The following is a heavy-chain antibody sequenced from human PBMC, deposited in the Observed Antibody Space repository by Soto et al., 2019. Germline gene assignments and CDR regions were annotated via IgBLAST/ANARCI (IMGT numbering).Heavy chain of an antibody. J-gene: IGHJ5*02. Sequence: SETLSLTCTVSGASISSYFWTWIRQPAGKGLDWIGRTSTSGTTNYNPSLKSRVTMSVDTSKNHFSLNLSSVTAADTAVYYCAREAGPDRWFDPWGQGTLVTVSS. CDR1: GASISSYF. CDR3: AREAGPDRWFDP. V-gene: IGHV4-4*07. D-gene: IGHD6-19*01. CDR2: TSTSGTT.